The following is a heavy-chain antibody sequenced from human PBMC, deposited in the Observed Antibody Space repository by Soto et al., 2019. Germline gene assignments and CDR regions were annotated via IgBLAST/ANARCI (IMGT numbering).Heavy chain of an antibody. V-gene: IGHV4-31*03. D-gene: IGHD3-10*01. CDR1: GGSISSGGYY. CDR3: ARVRYYYGSGSYLNFDY. CDR2: IYYSGST. J-gene: IGHJ4*02. Sequence: QVQLQESGPGLVKPSQTLSLTCTVSGGSISSGGYYWSWIRQHPGKGLEWIGYIYYSGSTYYNPSLKSRVTISVDTSKNQFSLKLSSVTAADTAVYYCARVRYYYGSGSYLNFDYWGQGTLVTVSS.